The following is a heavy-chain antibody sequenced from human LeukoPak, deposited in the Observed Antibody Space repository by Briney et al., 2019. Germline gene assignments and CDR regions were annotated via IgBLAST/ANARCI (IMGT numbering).Heavy chain of an antibody. D-gene: IGHD6-19*01. V-gene: IGHV3-30*07. CDR2: ISNDGSNQ. CDR1: GFSFSTHA. CDR3: AAQRAVGFDY. Sequence: GGSLRLSCAASGFSFSTHALHWVRQAPGKGLEWVALISNDGSNQHYVSSVKGRFTISRDNAKNSLYLQMNSLRAEDTAVYYCAAQRAVGFDYWGQGTLVTVSS. J-gene: IGHJ4*02.